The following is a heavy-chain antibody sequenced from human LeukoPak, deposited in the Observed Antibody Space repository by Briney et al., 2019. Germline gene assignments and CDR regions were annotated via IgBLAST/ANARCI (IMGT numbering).Heavy chain of an antibody. CDR1: GGSILTGDYY. V-gene: IGHV4-30-4*01. Sequence: SETLSLTCTASGGSILTGDYYWSWIRQPPGKGLEWIGYIYYSGNTYYNPSLKSRVTISVDTSKNQFSLKLNSVTAADTAVYYCARAPMTRYCGGGSCYLDYWGQGTLVTVSS. D-gene: IGHD2-15*01. CDR3: ARAPMTRYCGGGSCYLDY. J-gene: IGHJ4*02. CDR2: IYYSGNT.